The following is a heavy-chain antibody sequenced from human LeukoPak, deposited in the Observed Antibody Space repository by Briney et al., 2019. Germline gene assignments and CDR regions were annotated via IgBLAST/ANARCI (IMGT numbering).Heavy chain of an antibody. D-gene: IGHD2-15*01. CDR2: IYPGDSDT. J-gene: IGHJ4*02. Sequence: PGASLKISCKGSGYIFSDYWIGWVRQLPGKGLEWMGIIYPGDSDTRYSPSVQGQVIMSVDKSISTAYLQWSSLKDSDTGMYYCTRHFGTSCYDWGQGTLVTVSS. CDR1: GYIFSDYW. CDR3: TRHFGTSCYD. V-gene: IGHV5-51*01.